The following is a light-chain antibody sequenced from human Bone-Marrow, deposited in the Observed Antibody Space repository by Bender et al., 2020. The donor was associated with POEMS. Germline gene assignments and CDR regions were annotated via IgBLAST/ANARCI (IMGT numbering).Light chain of an antibody. J-gene: IGLJ1*01. CDR3: CSFAGVGV. V-gene: IGLV2-23*01. Sequence: QSALTQPASVSGSPGQSITISCTGASSYIDIYTLVSWYQQHPGKAPKLMIYEDNERPSGVSTRFSGSKSGNTASLTISGLRPEDEADYYCCSFAGVGVFGSGTTVTVL. CDR1: SSYIDIYTL. CDR2: EDN.